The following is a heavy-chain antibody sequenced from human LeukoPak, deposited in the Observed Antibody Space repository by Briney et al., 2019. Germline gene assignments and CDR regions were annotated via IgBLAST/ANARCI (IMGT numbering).Heavy chain of an antibody. Sequence: PGRSLRLSCAASGFTFSSYGMHWVRQAPGKGLEWVAVISYDGSNKYYADSVKGRFTISRDNSKNTLYLQMSSLRAEDTAVYYCARYGPEVYYFDYWGQGTLVTVSS. V-gene: IGHV3-30*03. CDR1: GFTFSSYG. CDR3: ARYGPEVYYFDY. J-gene: IGHJ4*02. D-gene: IGHD4-17*01. CDR2: ISYDGSNK.